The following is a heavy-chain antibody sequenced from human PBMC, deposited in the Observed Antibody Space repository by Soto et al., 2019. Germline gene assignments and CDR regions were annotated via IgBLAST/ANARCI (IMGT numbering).Heavy chain of an antibody. V-gene: IGHV1-69*13. CDR1: GGTFSSYA. CDR3: AGDSVAAAGPRANYYYYYGMDV. CDR2: IIPIFGTA. Sequence: ASVKVSCKASGGTFSSYAISWVRQAPGQGLEWMGGIIPIFGTANYAQKFQGRVTITADESTSTAYMELSSLRSEDTAVYYCAGDSVAAAGPRANYYYYYGMDVWGQGTTVTVSS. D-gene: IGHD6-13*01. J-gene: IGHJ6*02.